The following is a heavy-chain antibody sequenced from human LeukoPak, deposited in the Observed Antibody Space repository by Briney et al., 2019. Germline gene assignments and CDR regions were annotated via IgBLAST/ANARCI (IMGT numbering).Heavy chain of an antibody. J-gene: IGHJ4*02. D-gene: IGHD3-3*01. CDR1: GYTFTGYY. CDR2: INPNSGGT. Sequence: GASVKVSCKASGYTFTGYYMHWVRQAPGQGLEWTGWINPNSGGTNYAQKFQGRVTMTRDTSISTAYMELSRLRSDDTAVYYCARGVFLNDFWSGTVDYWGQGTLVTVSS. CDR3: ARGVFLNDFWSGTVDY. V-gene: IGHV1-2*02.